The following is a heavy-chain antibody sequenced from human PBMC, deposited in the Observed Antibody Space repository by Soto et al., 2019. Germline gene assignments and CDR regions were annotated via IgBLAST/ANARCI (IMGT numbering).Heavy chain of an antibody. D-gene: IGHD5-18*01. J-gene: IGHJ4*02. V-gene: IGHV4-59*01. CDR3: ARYVDTAMERAVDY. Sequence: PSETLSLTCTVSGGSISSYYWSWTRQPPGKGLEWIGYIYYSGSTSYNPSLKSRVTISVVTSKNQFSLKLSSVTAADTAVYYCARYVDTAMERAVDYWGQGTLVTVSS. CDR1: GGSISSYY. CDR2: IYYSGST.